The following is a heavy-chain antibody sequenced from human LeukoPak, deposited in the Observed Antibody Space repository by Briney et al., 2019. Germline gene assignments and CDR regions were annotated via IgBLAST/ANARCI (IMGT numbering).Heavy chain of an antibody. Sequence: SETLSLTCTVSGGSISSYYWSWIRQPPGKGLEWIGYIYYSGSTNYNPSLKSRVTISVDTSKNQFSLKLSSVTAADTAVYYCARDPTYGGNSVDYWGQGTLVTVSS. CDR2: IYYSGST. V-gene: IGHV4-59*01. CDR1: GGSISSYY. CDR3: ARDPTYGGNSVDY. D-gene: IGHD4-23*01. J-gene: IGHJ4*02.